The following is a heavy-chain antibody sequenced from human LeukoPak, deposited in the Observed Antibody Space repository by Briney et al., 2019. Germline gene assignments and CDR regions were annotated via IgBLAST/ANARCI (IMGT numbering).Heavy chain of an antibody. CDR1: GDSISTGGYY. V-gene: IGHV4-31*03. D-gene: IGHD2-2*01. Sequence: SEALSLTCTVSGDSISTGGYYWAWIRQHRERGLEWIGYIYYSGSTHYNPSLQSRVTISVDTSKNQFSLNLNSVTAADTAVYYCARVIVVVPIGVYHYYAMDVWGQGTTVTVSS. J-gene: IGHJ6*02. CDR3: ARVIVVVPIGVYHYYAMDV. CDR2: IYYSGST.